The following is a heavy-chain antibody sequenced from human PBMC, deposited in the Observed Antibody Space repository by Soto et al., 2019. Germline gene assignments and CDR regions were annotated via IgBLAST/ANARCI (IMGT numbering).Heavy chain of an antibody. Sequence: EVQLLESGGGLVQPGGSLRLSCAASGFTFSSYAMSWVRQAPGKGLEWVSAISGSGGSTYYADSVKGRFTISRDNSKTSLYLQMNSLGAEATAVDYCAKAVGMAGLVGGWYFDLWGRGTLVTVSS. CDR3: AKAVGMAGLVGGWYFDL. D-gene: IGHD2-8*02. J-gene: IGHJ2*01. V-gene: IGHV3-23*01. CDR2: ISGSGGST. CDR1: GFTFSSYA.